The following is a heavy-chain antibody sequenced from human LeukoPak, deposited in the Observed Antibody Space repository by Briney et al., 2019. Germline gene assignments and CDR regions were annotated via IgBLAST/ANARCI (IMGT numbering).Heavy chain of an antibody. CDR2: LYHSGST. V-gene: IGHV4-39*01. J-gene: IGHJ4*02. CDR1: GXSISTPGYY. CDR3: ARHALATVTDPSFDY. Sequence: SETLSLTCTVSGXSISTPGYYWGWIRQPPGKGLEWIGSLYHSGSTYYKPSLKSRATISVDKSKNQCSLKLRSVTAADTAVYYSARHALATVTDPSFDYWGQGTLVTVSS. D-gene: IGHD2-21*02.